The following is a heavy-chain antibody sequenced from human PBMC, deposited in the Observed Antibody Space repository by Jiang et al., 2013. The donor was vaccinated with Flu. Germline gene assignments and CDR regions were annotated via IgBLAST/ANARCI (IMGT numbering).Heavy chain of an antibody. CDR3: ARDSRRFGPYYYGMDV. CDR2: INTNTGNP. J-gene: IGHJ6*02. CDR1: FTSYA. D-gene: IGHD3-10*01. Sequence: FTSYAMNWMRQAPGQGLEWMGWINTNTGNPTYAQGFTGRFVFSLDTSVSTAYLQICSLKAEDTAVYYCARDSRRFGPYYYGMDVWGQGTTVTVSS. V-gene: IGHV7-4-1*01.